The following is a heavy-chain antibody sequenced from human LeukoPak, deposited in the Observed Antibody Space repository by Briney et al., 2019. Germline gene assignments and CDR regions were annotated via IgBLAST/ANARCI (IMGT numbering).Heavy chain of an antibody. Sequence: GGSLRLSCAASGFTFSNAWMSWVRQAPGKGLEWVGRIKSKTDGGTTDYAAPVKGRFTISRDDSKNTLYLQMNSLKTEDTAVYYCTTLDIVVVPAAYDDAFGIWGQGTMVTVSS. V-gene: IGHV3-15*01. D-gene: IGHD2-2*03. CDR1: GFTFSNAW. J-gene: IGHJ3*02. CDR3: TTLDIVVVPAAYDDAFGI. CDR2: IKSKTDGGTT.